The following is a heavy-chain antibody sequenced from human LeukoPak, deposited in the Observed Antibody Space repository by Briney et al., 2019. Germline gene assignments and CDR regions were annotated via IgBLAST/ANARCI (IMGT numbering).Heavy chain of an antibody. V-gene: IGHV3-66*01. D-gene: IGHD1-26*01. CDR3: ARVDSGSGSYSTPFDY. J-gene: IGHJ4*02. CDR1: GFTVSSNY. Sequence: PGGSLRLSCAASGFTVSSNYMSWFRQAPGKGLEWVSVIYSGGSTYYADSVKGRFTISRDNSKNTLYLQMNSLRAEDTAVYYCARVDSGSGSYSTPFDYWGQGTLVTVSS. CDR2: IYSGGST.